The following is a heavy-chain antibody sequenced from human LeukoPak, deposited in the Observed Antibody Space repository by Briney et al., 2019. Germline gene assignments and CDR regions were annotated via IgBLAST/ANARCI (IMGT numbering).Heavy chain of an antibody. J-gene: IGHJ5*02. CDR1: GGTFSSYA. CDR3: ARDSGDIVVVPAAIEA. CDR2: IIPILGIA. D-gene: IGHD2-2*01. V-gene: IGHV1-69*04. Sequence: SVKVSCKASGGTFSSYAISWVRQAPGQGLEWMGRIIPILGIANYAQKFQGRVTITADKSTSTAYMELSSLRSEDTAVYYCARDSGDIVVVPAAIEAWGQGTLVTVSS.